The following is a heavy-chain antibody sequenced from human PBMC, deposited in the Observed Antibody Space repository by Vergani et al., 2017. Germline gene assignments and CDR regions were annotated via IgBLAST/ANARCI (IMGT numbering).Heavy chain of an antibody. CDR3: AKHFRGWGMDY. CDR2: IQFDGSNQ. CDR1: GFTLSNYD. J-gene: IGHJ4*02. D-gene: IGHD3-16*01. Sequence: QVQLVESGGGVVQRGGSLRLSCATSGFTLSNYDMQWIRQGPGKGLEFVAFIQFDGSNQYYADSVKGRFTLSRDFSKNTLYLQMNSLRTDDTATYYCAKHFRGWGMDYWGQGTKVIVSS. V-gene: IGHV3-30*02.